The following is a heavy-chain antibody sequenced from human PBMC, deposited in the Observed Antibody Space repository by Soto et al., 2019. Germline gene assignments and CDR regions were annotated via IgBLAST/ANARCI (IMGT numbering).Heavy chain of an antibody. V-gene: IGHV2-5*02. D-gene: IGHD2-2*01. CDR3: AHSWDRRDIVVVPAARRGGWFDP. CDR1: GFSLSTSGVG. CDR2: IYWDDDK. J-gene: IGHJ5*02. Sequence: SGPTLVKPTQTLTLTCTFSGFSLSTSGVGVGWIRQPPGKALEWLALIYWDDDKRYSPSLKSRLTITKDTSKNQVVLTMTNMDPVDTATYYCAHSWDRRDIVVVPAARRGGWFDPWGQGTLVTVSS.